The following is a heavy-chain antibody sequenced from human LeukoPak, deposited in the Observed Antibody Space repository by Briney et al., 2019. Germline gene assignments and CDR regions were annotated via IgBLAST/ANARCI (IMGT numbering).Heavy chain of an antibody. CDR2: ISYDGSNK. Sequence: PTGGSLRLSCAASGFTFSSYAMHWVRQAPGKGLEWVAVISYDGSNKYYADSVKGRFTISRDNSKNTLYLQMNSLRAEDTAVYYCARGRRVHYGDSRGYFDYWGQGTLVTVSS. D-gene: IGHD4-17*01. J-gene: IGHJ4*02. CDR3: ARGRRVHYGDSRGYFDY. CDR1: GFTFSSYA. V-gene: IGHV3-30*04.